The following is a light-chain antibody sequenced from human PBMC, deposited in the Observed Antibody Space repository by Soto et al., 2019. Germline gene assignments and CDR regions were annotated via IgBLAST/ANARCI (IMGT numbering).Light chain of an antibody. CDR2: DAS. J-gene: IGKJ4*01. CDR1: QDISNY. Sequence: VTLSPTSLSASXGETVTITCQASQDISNYLNWYQQKPGKAPKLLIYDASNLETGVPSRFSGSGSGTDFTFTISSLQPEDIATYYCQQYDNLPLTVGGGTKVDIK. CDR3: QQYDNLPLT. V-gene: IGKV1-33*01.